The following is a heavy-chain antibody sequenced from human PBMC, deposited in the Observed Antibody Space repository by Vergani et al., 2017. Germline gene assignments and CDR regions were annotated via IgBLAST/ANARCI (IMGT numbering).Heavy chain of an antibody. V-gene: IGHV1-69*01. CDR1: GGTFSSYA. CDR3: ARDRCSGGSCYSHSNWFYP. D-gene: IGHD2-15*01. Sequence: QVQLVQSGAEVKKPGSSVKVSCKASGGTFSSYAISWVRQAPGQGLEWMGGIIPIFGTANYAQKFQGRGTITADESTSTAYMELSSLRSEDTAVYYCARDRCSGGSCYSHSNWFYPWGQGTLVTVSS. J-gene: IGHJ5*02. CDR2: IIPIFGTA.